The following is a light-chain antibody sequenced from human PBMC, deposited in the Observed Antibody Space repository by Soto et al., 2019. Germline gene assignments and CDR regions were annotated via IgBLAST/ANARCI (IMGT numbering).Light chain of an antibody. CDR2: NNN. Sequence: QSVLTQPPSASGTPGQRVTISCFGSSSNIGSGTVNWYQQLPGAAPKLLIYNNNQRPSGVPDRFSGSKSGTSASLAISGLQSEDEADYYCSAWHDSLNGVLFGGGPKLTVL. CDR1: SSNIGSGT. J-gene: IGLJ2*01. V-gene: IGLV1-44*01. CDR3: SAWHDSLNGVL.